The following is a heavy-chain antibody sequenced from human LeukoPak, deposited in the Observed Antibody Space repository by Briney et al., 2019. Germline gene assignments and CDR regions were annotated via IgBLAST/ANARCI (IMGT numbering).Heavy chain of an antibody. Sequence: ASVKVSCKASGYTFTSYAMHWVRQAPGQRLEWMGWINAGNGNTKYSQKFQGRVTITRDTSASTAYMELSSLRSEDTAVYYCARVQSRWDDAFDIWGQGTMDTVSS. V-gene: IGHV1-3*01. J-gene: IGHJ3*02. CDR2: INAGNGNT. CDR3: ARVQSRWDDAFDI. D-gene: IGHD1-26*01. CDR1: GYTFTSYA.